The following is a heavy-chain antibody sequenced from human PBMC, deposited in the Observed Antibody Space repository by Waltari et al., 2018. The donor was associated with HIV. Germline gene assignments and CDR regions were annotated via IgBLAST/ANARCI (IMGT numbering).Heavy chain of an antibody. Sequence: EVQMLESGGGLVQPGGSLRLSCATSGFLFPDYWIKRVRQAPGKGLEWVAKQKEEGSERYYVDSVKGRFTISRDNAKSSLDLQMNSLRAEDTAVYYCARSRGYSSLDYWGQGALVTVSS. CDR3: ARSRGYSSLDY. V-gene: IGHV3-7*01. J-gene: IGHJ4*02. CDR1: GFLFPDYW. CDR2: QKEEGSER. D-gene: IGHD5-18*01.